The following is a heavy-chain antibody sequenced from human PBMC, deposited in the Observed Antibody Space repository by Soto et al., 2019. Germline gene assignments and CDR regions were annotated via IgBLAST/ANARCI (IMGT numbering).Heavy chain of an antibody. D-gene: IGHD3-10*01. Sequence: PGGSLRLSCAASGFTFSSYSMNWVRQAPGKGLEWVSYISSSSSTIYYADSVKGRFTISRDNAKNSLYLQMNSLRDEDTAVYYCARDQVLWFGELLSLDYWGQGTLVTVSS. CDR2: ISSSSSTI. CDR3: ARDQVLWFGELLSLDY. V-gene: IGHV3-48*02. CDR1: GFTFSSYS. J-gene: IGHJ4*02.